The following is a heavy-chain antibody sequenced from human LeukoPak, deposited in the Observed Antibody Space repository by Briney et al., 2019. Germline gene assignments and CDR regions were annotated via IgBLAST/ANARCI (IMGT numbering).Heavy chain of an antibody. J-gene: IGHJ6*03. D-gene: IGHD3/OR15-3a*01. V-gene: IGHV1-69*06. CDR2: IIPIFGTA. Sequence: SVKVSCKASGGTFSSYAISWVRQAPGQGLEWMGGIIPIFGTANYAQKFQGRVTITADKSTSTAYMELSSLRSEDTAVYYCAWTGQVPYYYYMDVWGKGTTVTVSS. CDR3: AWTGQVPYYYYMDV. CDR1: GGTFSSYA.